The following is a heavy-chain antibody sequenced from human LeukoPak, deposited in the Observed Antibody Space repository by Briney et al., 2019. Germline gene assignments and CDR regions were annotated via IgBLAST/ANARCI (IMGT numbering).Heavy chain of an antibody. CDR1: GGSFSGYY. J-gene: IGHJ5*02. CDR2: INHSGST. CDR3: ARLSYSWFDP. Sequence: SETLSLTCAVYGGSFSGYYWSWIRQPPGKGLEWSGEINHSGSTNYNPSLKSRVTISVDTSKNQFSLKLSSVTAADTAVYYCARLSYSWFDPWGQGTLVTVSS. D-gene: IGHD1-26*01. V-gene: IGHV4-34*01.